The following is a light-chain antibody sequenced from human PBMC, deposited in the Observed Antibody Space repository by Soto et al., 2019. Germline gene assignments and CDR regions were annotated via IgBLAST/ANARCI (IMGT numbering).Light chain of an antibody. CDR3: CSYAGSYV. Sequence: SSLTQAASVSWASGQSITISCTGTSSDVGSYNLVSWYQQHPGKAPKPMIYEGSKRPSGVSNRFSGSKSGNTASLTISGLQAEDEADYYCCSYAGSYVFGTGTKVTVL. V-gene: IGLV2-23*01. J-gene: IGLJ1*01. CDR2: EGS. CDR1: SSDVGSYNL.